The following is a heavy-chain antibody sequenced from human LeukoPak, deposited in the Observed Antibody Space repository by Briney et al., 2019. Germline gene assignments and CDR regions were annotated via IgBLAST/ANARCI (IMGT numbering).Heavy chain of an antibody. J-gene: IGHJ6*02. CDR1: GYTFTSYG. D-gene: IGHD4-23*01. CDR2: ISAYNGNT. V-gene: IGHV1-18*01. Sequence: ASVKVSCKASGYTFTSYGISWVRQAPGQGLEWMGWISAYNGNTNYAQKLQGRVTMTTDISTSTAYMELRSLRSDDTAVYYCAREDYGGNSAYYYYGMDVWGQGTTVTVSS. CDR3: AREDYGGNSAYYYYGMDV.